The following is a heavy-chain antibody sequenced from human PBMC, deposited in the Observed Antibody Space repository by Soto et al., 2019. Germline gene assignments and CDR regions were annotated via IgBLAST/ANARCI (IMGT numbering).Heavy chain of an antibody. CDR2: IIPIFGTA. J-gene: IGHJ5*02. CDR1: GGTFSSYA. V-gene: IGHV1-69*13. Sequence: SVKVSCKASGGTFSSYAISWVRQAPGQGLEWMGGIIPIFGTANYAQKFQGRVTITADESTSTAYMELSSLRSEDTAVYYCARDHESSGWTIKTSNWFDPCGQGTLVTVSS. D-gene: IGHD6-19*01. CDR3: ARDHESSGWTIKTSNWFDP.